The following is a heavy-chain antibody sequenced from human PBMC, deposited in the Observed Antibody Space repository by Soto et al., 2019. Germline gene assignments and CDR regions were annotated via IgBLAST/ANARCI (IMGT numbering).Heavy chain of an antibody. V-gene: IGHV3-33*01. D-gene: IGHD3-22*01. Sequence: QVQLVESGGGVVQPGGSLRLSCAASGFTFSSHGMHWVRQAPGKGLEWVAVIWYDGSNKKYADSVKGRFTISRDNSKDTVYLQMNSLRAEDTAVYYCARDSEGNFYDSRGLDYWGQGTLATVSS. CDR3: ARDSEGNFYDSRGLDY. CDR2: IWYDGSNK. J-gene: IGHJ4*02. CDR1: GFTFSSHG.